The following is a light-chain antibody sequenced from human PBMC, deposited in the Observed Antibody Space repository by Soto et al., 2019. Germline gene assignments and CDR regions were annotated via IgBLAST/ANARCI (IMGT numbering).Light chain of an antibody. V-gene: IGKV1-5*01. CDR1: QSVSGW. CDR2: DAS. Sequence: DIQMTQSPSTLSASVGERVIITCRASQSVSGWLAWYQQKPGKAPKLLIYDASTLETGVPSRFSGSGSGTEFTLTISGLQPGDFATYYCQQYNTYSQTFGQGTKVELK. J-gene: IGKJ1*01. CDR3: QQYNTYSQT.